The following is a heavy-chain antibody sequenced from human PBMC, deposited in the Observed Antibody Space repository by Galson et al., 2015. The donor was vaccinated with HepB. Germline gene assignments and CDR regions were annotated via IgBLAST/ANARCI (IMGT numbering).Heavy chain of an antibody. V-gene: IGHV1-69*13. D-gene: IGHD4-23*01. CDR1: GGTFSSYA. Sequence: SVKVSCKASGGTFSSYAISWVRQAPGQGLEWMGGIIPIFGTANYAQKFQGRVTITADESTSTAYMELSSLRSEDTAVYYCADGGNTVGLDAFDIWGQGTMVTVSS. CDR3: ADGGNTVGLDAFDI. CDR2: IIPIFGTA. J-gene: IGHJ3*02.